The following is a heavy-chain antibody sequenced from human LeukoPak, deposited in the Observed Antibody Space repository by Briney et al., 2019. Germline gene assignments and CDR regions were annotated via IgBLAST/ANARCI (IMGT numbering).Heavy chain of an antibody. CDR2: IIPILGRA. V-gene: IGHV1-69*04. CDR3: ASAKAYSSSSGGWVY. Sequence: ASVKVSCKASVGTFSSYAISWVRQAPGQGLEWMGRIIPILGRANYAQKVQGRVTITADNSTSTAYMELSSQRSEDTAVYSCASAKAYSSSSGGWVYWGQGTLVTVSS. J-gene: IGHJ4*02. CDR1: VGTFSSYA. D-gene: IGHD6-6*01.